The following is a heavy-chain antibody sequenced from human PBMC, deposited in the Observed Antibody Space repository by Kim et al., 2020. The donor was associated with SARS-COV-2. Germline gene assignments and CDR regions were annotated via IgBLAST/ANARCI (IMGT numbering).Heavy chain of an antibody. J-gene: IGHJ3*01. Sequence: PPLNRRATISVDTSKNQFSLNLNSVTAADTAVFYCARGTMTTDYIRAFDVWGQGTVVTVSS. CDR3: ARGTMTTDYIRAFDV. D-gene: IGHD4-4*01. V-gene: IGHV4-34*04.